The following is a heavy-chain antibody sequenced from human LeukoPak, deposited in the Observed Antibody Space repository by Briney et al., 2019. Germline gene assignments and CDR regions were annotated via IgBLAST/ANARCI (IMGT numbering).Heavy chain of an antibody. CDR3: ARFAAGGSYYYYMDV. J-gene: IGHJ6*03. CDR1: GFTFSSYS. V-gene: IGHV3-48*01. Sequence: GGSLRLSCAASGFTFSSYSMNWVRQAPGKGLEWVSNIGTSSTTIYYADSVKGRFTISRDNAKNSLYLQMNSLRADDTAVYYCARFAAGGSYYYYMDVWGKGTTVTVSS. CDR2: IGTSSTTI. D-gene: IGHD6-25*01.